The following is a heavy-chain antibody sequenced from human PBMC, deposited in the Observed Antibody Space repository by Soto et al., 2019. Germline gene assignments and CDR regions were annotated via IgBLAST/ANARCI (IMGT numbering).Heavy chain of an antibody. CDR3: ARRSHIVGATDY. CDR2: IYYSGTT. V-gene: IGHV4-39*01. Sequence: SETLSLTCTVSGGSISSSGYNWGWIRQPPGRGLEWIGTIYYSGTTYYNKSLKSRDTISVDTSKNQFSLKLSSVTAADTAVYHCARRSHIVGATDYWGQGTLVT. D-gene: IGHD1-26*01. CDR1: GGSISSSGYN. J-gene: IGHJ4*02.